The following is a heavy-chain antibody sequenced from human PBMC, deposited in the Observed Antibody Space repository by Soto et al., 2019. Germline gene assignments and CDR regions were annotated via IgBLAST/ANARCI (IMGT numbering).Heavy chain of an antibody. CDR1: GFTFSSYA. CDR2: ISYDGSNK. J-gene: IGHJ6*02. V-gene: IGHV3-30-3*01. Sequence: PGGSLRLSCAASGFTFSSYAMHWVRQAPGKGLEWVAVISYDGSNKYYADSVKGRFTISRDNSKNTLYLQMNSLRAEGTAVYYCARGLEDYYYGMDVWGQGTTVTVSS. CDR3: ARGLEDYYYGMDV.